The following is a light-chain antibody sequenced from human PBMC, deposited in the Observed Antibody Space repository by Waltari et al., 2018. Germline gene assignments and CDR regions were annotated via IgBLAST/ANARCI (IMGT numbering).Light chain of an antibody. J-gene: IGLJ1*01. CDR1: NIGRQS. Sequence: SYVLTQPPSVSVAPGQTARITCGGNNIGRQSAHWSQQNSGQAPVMVVYADSDRPSGIPERFSGSKSGTTATLTISGVEAGDEADYYCQVWDTNSDHLYVFGSGTKVTVL. CDR2: ADS. V-gene: IGLV3-21*02. CDR3: QVWDTNSDHLYV.